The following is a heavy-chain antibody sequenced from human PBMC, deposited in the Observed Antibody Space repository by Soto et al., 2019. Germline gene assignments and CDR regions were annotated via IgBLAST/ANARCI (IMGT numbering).Heavy chain of an antibody. D-gene: IGHD3-22*01. CDR1: GGSISSDY. J-gene: IGHJ3*02. CDR2: VYNNGGT. CDR3: ARGYYYDTSGYYSAFDI. Sequence: PSETLSLTCTVSGGSISSDYWSWIRQPPGKGLEWVGYVYNNGGTKYNPSLKSRVTISVDTSNNQFSLKLTSVTAADTAVYYRARGYYYDTSGYYSAFDIWGQGTMVTVSS. V-gene: IGHV4-59*01.